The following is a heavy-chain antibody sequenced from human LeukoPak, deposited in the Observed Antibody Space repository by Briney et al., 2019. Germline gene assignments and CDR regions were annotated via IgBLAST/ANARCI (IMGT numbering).Heavy chain of an antibody. Sequence: SETLSLTCAVYGGSFSGYYWSWIRQPPGKGLEWIGYLHHSGITKYNPSLNSRVSTSVDTSKSQFSLKLSSVTAADTAVYYCAKGGWSLDSWGQGTLVTVSS. CDR3: AKGGWSLDS. J-gene: IGHJ4*02. CDR1: GGSFSGYY. CDR2: LHHSGIT. D-gene: IGHD6-19*01. V-gene: IGHV4-59*01.